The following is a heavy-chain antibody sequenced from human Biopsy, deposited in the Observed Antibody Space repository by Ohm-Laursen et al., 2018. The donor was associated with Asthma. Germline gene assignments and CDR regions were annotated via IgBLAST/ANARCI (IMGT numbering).Heavy chain of an antibody. J-gene: IGHJ5*02. CDR1: GYNFISFT. V-gene: IGHV1-2*06. D-gene: IGHD6-13*01. Sequence: ASVKVSCKASGYNFISFTIHWVRQAPGQRLEWMGRINPNSGGTNYAQKFQGRVTMTRDTSISTAYMEVSRLRSDDTAVYYCARGQKSAGDRWFDPWGQGTLVTVSS. CDR2: INPNSGGT. CDR3: ARGQKSAGDRWFDP.